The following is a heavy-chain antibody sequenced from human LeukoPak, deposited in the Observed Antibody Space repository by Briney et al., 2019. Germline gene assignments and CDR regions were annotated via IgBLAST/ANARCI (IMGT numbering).Heavy chain of an antibody. V-gene: IGHV4-38-2*02. D-gene: IGHD2-2*02. Sequence: SETLSLTCTLSGYSISSGYYWGWIRQPPGKGLEWIGSIYHSGSTYYNPSLKSRVTISVDTSKNQFSLKLSSVTAADTAVYYCARDEVYCSSTSCYNPTVFDYWGQGTLVTVSS. CDR2: IYHSGST. CDR3: ARDEVYCSSTSCYNPTVFDY. J-gene: IGHJ4*02. CDR1: GYSISSGYY.